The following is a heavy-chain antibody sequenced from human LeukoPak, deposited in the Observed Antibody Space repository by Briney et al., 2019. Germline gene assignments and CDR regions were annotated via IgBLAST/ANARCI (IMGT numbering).Heavy chain of an antibody. CDR2: IYDSGST. CDR1: GGSIRSFY. J-gene: IGHJ4*02. CDR3: ARQEGIF. V-gene: IGHV4-59*08. Sequence: SETLSLTCTVSGGSIRSFYWSWIRQSPGKGLEWIGNIYDSGSTNYNPSLKSRVTISVDTSKNQFSLKLSSVTAADTAVYYCARQEGIFWGQGTLVTVSS. D-gene: IGHD1-14*01.